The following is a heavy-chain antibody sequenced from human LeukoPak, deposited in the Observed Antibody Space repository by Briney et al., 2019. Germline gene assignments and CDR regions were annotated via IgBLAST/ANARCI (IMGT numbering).Heavy chain of an antibody. J-gene: IGHJ4*02. Sequence: PGGSLRLSCEASGFTFGSFAMYWVRQAPGKGLDWIAGIFGSGGSPHYADSVKGRFTISRDNSKNTEYLQINSLRAEDTAVYYCGKTTAGYSSGQKPAWPVDYWGQGTLVTVSS. CDR1: GFTFGSFA. D-gene: IGHD5-18*01. V-gene: IGHV3-23*01. CDR3: GKTTAGYSSGQKPAWPVDY. CDR2: IFGSGGSP.